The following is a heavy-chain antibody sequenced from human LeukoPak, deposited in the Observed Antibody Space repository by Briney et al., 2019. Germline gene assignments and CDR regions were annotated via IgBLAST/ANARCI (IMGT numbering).Heavy chain of an antibody. Sequence: GGSLRLSCAASGFTVSDYSMNWVRQAPGKGLEWVASVNTVSSYIYYADSMRGRFTISRGNAKNSLFLQMNSLRAEDTAVYYCARLRRNSDRSDFFYYYDHWGQGTLVTVSS. J-gene: IGHJ4*02. CDR1: GFTVSDYS. V-gene: IGHV3-21*01. CDR3: ARLRRNSDRSDFFYYYDH. CDR2: VNTVSSYI. D-gene: IGHD3-22*01.